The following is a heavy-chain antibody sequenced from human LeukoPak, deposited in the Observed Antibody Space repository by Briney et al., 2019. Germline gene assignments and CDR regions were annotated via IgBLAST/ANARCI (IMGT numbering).Heavy chain of an antibody. V-gene: IGHV5-51*01. CDR3: ARTSGFWSGYPFDY. Sequence: GESLKISCKASGYSFSSYWIAWVRQMPGKDLEWMGIIYPGDSDTRYSPSFQGQVTISVDKSTSNAYLQWSSLKASDTAVYYCARTSGFWSGYPFDYWGQGTLVTVSS. CDR2: IYPGDSDT. D-gene: IGHD3-3*01. J-gene: IGHJ4*02. CDR1: GYSFSSYW.